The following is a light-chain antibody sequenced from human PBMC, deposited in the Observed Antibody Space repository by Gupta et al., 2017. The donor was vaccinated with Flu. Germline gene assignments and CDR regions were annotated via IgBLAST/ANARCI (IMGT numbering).Light chain of an antibody. J-gene: IGKJ2*01. CDR1: QTNSEW. V-gene: IGKV1-5*03. Sequence: DIHMAQSPSTLSASVGDRVTITCRASQTNSEWLAWYQQKPGKVPKLLIFKASSVESGVPARFSGRGSGTEFTLTISGLQPDDFSTYYCQLLWHNFGQGTKLEIK. CDR3: QLLWHN. CDR2: KAS.